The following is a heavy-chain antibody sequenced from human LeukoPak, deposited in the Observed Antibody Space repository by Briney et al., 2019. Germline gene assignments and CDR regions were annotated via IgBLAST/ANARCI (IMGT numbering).Heavy chain of an antibody. J-gene: IGHJ4*02. CDR2: IYYSGST. D-gene: IGHD1-26*01. CDR3: ARRSRGGSYHFDY. Sequence: PSETLSLTCTVSGGSISSSSYYWGWIRQPPGKGLEWIGSIYYSGSTYYNPSLKSRVTISVDTSKNQFSLKLNSVTAADTAVYYCARRSRGGSYHFDYWGQGTLVTVSS. CDR1: GGSISSSSYY. V-gene: IGHV4-39*01.